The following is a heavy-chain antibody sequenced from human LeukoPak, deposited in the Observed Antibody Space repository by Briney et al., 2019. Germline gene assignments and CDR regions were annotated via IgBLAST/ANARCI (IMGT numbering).Heavy chain of an antibody. Sequence: GGSLRLSCAASGFTVSSNYMSWVRQAPGKGLEWVSVIYSGGSTYYADSVKGRFTISRDNSKNTLYLQMNSLRPEDTAVYYCAIYYYDSSGPTAYWGQGTLVTESS. J-gene: IGHJ4*02. CDR2: IYSGGST. CDR1: GFTVSSNY. V-gene: IGHV3-66*01. D-gene: IGHD3-22*01. CDR3: AIYYYDSSGPTAY.